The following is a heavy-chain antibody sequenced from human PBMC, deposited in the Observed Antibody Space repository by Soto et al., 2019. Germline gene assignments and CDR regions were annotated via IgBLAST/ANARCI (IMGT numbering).Heavy chain of an antibody. V-gene: IGHV1-69*12. CDR1: GGSFNTYA. Sequence: QVQLVQSGAEVKKPGSSVKVSCRAPGGSFNTYAISWVRQAPGQGLEWMGGIIPIFRTPDYGQKFQARVTITADESTTTAYMELTNLKSEDTAVYYCARDKDRVKVGGNYYYMMDVWGQGTTVTVSS. J-gene: IGHJ6*02. D-gene: IGHD1-26*01. CDR3: ARDKDRVKVGGNYYYMMDV. CDR2: IIPIFRTP.